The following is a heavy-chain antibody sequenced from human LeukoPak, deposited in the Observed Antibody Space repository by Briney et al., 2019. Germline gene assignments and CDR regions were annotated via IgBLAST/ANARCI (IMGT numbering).Heavy chain of an antibody. V-gene: IGHV3-21*01. Sequence: GGSLRLSCAASGFTFSSYSMNWVRQAPGEGLEWVSSISSSSSYIYYADSVKGRFTISRDNAKNSLYLQMNSLRAEDTAVYYCARDRTDCGGDCYLAPLDYWGQGTLVTVSS. J-gene: IGHJ4*02. CDR1: GFTFSSYS. CDR3: ARDRTDCGGDCYLAPLDY. D-gene: IGHD2-21*02. CDR2: ISSSSSYI.